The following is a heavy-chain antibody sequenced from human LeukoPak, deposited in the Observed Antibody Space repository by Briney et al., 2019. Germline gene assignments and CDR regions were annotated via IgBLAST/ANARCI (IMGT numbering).Heavy chain of an antibody. V-gene: IGHV1-8*01. CDR2: MNPNSGNT. CDR1: GYTFTSYD. Sequence: ASVKVSCKASGYTFTSYDINWVRQATGQGLEWMGWMNPNSGNTGYAQKFQGRVTMTRNTSISTAYMELSRLRSDDTAVYYCAREPTVDIAAAGTWFDPWGQGTLVTVSS. CDR3: AREPTVDIAAAGTWFDP. J-gene: IGHJ5*02. D-gene: IGHD6-13*01.